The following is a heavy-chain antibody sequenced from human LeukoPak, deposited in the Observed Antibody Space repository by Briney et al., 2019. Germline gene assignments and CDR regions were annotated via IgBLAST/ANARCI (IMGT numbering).Heavy chain of an antibody. J-gene: IGHJ4*02. CDR1: GGSISSYY. CDR3: ARRAPGGHDY. V-gene: IGHV4-59*12. CDR2: IYYSGST. D-gene: IGHD3-16*01. Sequence: PSETLSLTCTVSGGSISSYYWSWIRQPPGKGLEWIGYIYYSGSTNYNPSLKSRVTISVDTSKNQFSLKLSSVTAADTAVYYCARRAPGGHDYWGQGTLVTVSS.